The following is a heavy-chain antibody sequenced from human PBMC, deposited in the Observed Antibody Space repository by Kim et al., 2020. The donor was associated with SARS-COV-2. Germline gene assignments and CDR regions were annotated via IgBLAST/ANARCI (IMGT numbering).Heavy chain of an antibody. CDR3: ARVGGIAAGGAVLYY. CDR2: IKWEGGSK. V-gene: IGHV3-20*04. J-gene: IGHJ4*01. CDR1: GFILGDYG. D-gene: IGHD6-13*01. Sequence: GGSLRLSCAASGFILGDYGMRWVRQAPGKGLEWVSGIKWEGGSKGYADSVKGRFTISSDSAKNSLYLQMNSLRVEDTALYYCARVGGIAAGGAVLYY.